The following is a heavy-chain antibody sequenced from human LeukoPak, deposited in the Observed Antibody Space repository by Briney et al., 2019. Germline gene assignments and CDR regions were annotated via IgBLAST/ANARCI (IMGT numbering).Heavy chain of an antibody. D-gene: IGHD2/OR15-2a*01. CDR3: ARGNSNFNY. Sequence: TGGSLRLSCAASGFTFDDYGMSWVRQAPGKGLEWVSGINRNGGTTNYADSVKGRFTISRGNAKNSLYLQMNSLRAEDTTLYHCARGNSNFNYWGQATLVTVSS. CDR2: INRNGGTT. J-gene: IGHJ4*02. CDR1: GFTFDDYG. V-gene: IGHV3-20*01.